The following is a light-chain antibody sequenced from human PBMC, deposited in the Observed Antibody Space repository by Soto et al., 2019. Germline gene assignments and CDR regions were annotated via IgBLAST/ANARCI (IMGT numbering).Light chain of an antibody. Sequence: DIQMTQSPSSLSASVGDRVIITCRASQAGSRFLNWYQQKPGKAPKLLIHTASSLQSGVPSRFSGSGSGTDSTLTITSLQPEDFATYYCQQSYSFPLTFGGGTKVEIK. CDR2: TAS. V-gene: IGKV1-39*01. CDR3: QQSYSFPLT. CDR1: QAGSRF. J-gene: IGKJ4*01.